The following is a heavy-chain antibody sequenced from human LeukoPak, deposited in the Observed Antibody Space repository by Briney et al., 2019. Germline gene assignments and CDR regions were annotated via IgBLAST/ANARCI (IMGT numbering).Heavy chain of an antibody. CDR3: PTVSDGNFDRRYPRGPLDY. D-gene: IGHD3-9*01. Sequence: GGSLRLSCTTSGFTFSNYAMHWVRQAPGKGLEWVAFIRSDGTNEYYGDSVRGRFTISRDNSKNTLYLQMSSLRVGDTSIYFCPTVSDGNFDRRYPRGPLDYWGQGTLVTVSS. CDR1: GFTFSNYA. J-gene: IGHJ4*02. CDR2: IRSDGTNE. V-gene: IGHV3-30*02.